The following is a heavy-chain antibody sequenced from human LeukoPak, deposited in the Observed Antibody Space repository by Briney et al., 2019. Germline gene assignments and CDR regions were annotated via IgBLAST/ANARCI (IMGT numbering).Heavy chain of an antibody. CDR2: IYSSGNT. D-gene: IGHD3-10*01. J-gene: IGHJ3*02. Sequence: PSETLSLTCTVSGGSISTTNYYWGWIRQPPGRDLEWIGSIYSSGNTYYNPSLESRVTISVDTSKNQLSLKLTSATAADTAVYYCAAFGSSGYIWGQGTMVTVSS. V-gene: IGHV4-39*07. CDR1: GGSISTTNYY. CDR3: AAFGSSGYI.